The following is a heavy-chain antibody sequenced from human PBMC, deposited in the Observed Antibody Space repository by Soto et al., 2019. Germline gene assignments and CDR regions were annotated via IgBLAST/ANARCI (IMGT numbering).Heavy chain of an antibody. V-gene: IGHV3-30*18. Sequence: QVQLVESGGGVVQPGRSLRLSCAASGFTFSSYGMHWVRQAPGKGLEWVAVISYDGSNKYYADSVKGRFTISRDNSKNTLYLQMNSLRAEDTAVYYCAKSAGYYDSSGSLHYFDYWGQGTLVTVSS. J-gene: IGHJ4*02. CDR1: GFTFSSYG. D-gene: IGHD3-22*01. CDR3: AKSAGYYDSSGSLHYFDY. CDR2: ISYDGSNK.